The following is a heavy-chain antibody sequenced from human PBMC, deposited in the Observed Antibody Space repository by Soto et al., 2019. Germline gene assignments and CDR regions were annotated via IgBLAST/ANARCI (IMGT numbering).Heavy chain of an antibody. J-gene: IGHJ4*02. Sequence: PGGSLRLSCATSVFTFNDFALPGVRQAPGKGLEWASVINLNSGNIAYAYPVKGRFTISRDNAKNSLYLQMKSLRVEDTALYYCARAVEYSYGSASNGPFDYWGPGTMVTVSS. CDR3: ARAVEYSYGSASNGPFDY. CDR2: INLNSGNI. D-gene: IGHD3-10*01. CDR1: VFTFNDFA. V-gene: IGHV3-9*01.